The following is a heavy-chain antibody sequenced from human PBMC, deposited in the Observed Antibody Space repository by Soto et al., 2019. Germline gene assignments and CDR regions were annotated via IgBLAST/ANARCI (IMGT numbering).Heavy chain of an antibody. CDR3: ARGSVVAATLYDY. CDR2: IYHSGST. D-gene: IGHD2-15*01. V-gene: IGHV4-30-2*01. J-gene: IGHJ4*02. CDR1: GGSISSGGYS. Sequence: TLSLTCAVSGGSISSGGYSCSWIRQPPGKGLEWIGYIYHSGSTYYNPSLKSRVTISVDRSKNQFSLKLSSVTAADTAVYYCARGSVVAATLYDYWGQGTLVTVSS.